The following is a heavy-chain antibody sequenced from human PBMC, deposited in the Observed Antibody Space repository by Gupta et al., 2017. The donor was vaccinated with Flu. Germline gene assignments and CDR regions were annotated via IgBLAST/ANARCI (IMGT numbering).Heavy chain of an antibody. D-gene: IGHD2-15*01. V-gene: IGHV1-69*01. Sequence: FRSFVINWVRQAPGQGPEWMGGIIPVFGPTNYAQKFQGRVTITADESTSTVYMEIRSLRSGDTALYYCARKGGGHCSGGTCYSFDYWGQGTLVTVSS. CDR2: IIPVFGPT. CDR3: ARKGGGHCSGGTCYSFDY. CDR1: FRSFV. J-gene: IGHJ4*02.